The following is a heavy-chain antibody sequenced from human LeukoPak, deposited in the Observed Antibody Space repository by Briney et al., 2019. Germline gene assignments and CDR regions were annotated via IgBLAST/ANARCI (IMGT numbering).Heavy chain of an antibody. V-gene: IGHV4-39*07. D-gene: IGHD3-10*01. CDR3: ARDVTMVRGVIPHYFDY. J-gene: IGHJ4*02. CDR1: GGSISSSSYY. Sequence: SETLSLTCTVSGGSISSSSYYWGWLRQPPGKGLEWIGSIYYSGSTYYNPSLKSRVTTSVDTSKNQFSLKLRSVTAADTAVYYCARDVTMVRGVIPHYFDYWGQGTLVTVSS. CDR2: IYYSGST.